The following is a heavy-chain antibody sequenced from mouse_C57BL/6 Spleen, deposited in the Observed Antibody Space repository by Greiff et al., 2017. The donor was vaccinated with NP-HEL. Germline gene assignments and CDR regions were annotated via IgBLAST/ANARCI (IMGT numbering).Heavy chain of an antibody. J-gene: IGHJ1*03. CDR3: ASHYDGYPSYWYFDV. Sequence: QVQLQQSGAELVKPGASVKLSCKASGYTFTSYWMHWVKQRPGRGLEWIGRIDPNSGGTKYNEKFKSKATLTVDKPSSTAYMQLSSLTSEDSAVYYCASHYDGYPSYWYFDVWGTGTTVTVSS. D-gene: IGHD2-3*01. V-gene: IGHV1-72*01. CDR2: IDPNSGGT. CDR1: GYTFTSYW.